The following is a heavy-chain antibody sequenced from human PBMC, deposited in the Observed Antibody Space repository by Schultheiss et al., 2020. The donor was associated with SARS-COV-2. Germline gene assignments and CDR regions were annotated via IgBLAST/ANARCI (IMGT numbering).Heavy chain of an antibody. CDR3: ARDLTVTTHNWFDP. CDR2: ISAYNGNT. Sequence: GESLKISCKASGYTFTSYGISWVRQAPGQGLEWMGWISAYNGNTNYAQKLQGRVTMTTDTSTSTAYMELRSLRSDDTAVYYCARDLTVTTHNWFDPWGQGTLVTVS. D-gene: IGHD4-17*01. V-gene: IGHV1-18*01. CDR1: GYTFTSYG. J-gene: IGHJ5*02.